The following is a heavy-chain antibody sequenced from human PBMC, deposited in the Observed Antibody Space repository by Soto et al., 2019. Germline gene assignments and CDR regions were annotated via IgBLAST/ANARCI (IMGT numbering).Heavy chain of an antibody. V-gene: IGHV4-31*01. J-gene: IGHJ4*02. D-gene: IGHD3-3*01. Sequence: QVQLQESGPGLVKPSQTLSLTCTVSGGPISSDDYSWNWLRQHPGKGLQWIGYIYYGGSTFSNPSLKGPVTLVLDTSENQVSLRLTSVTAADTAVYYCARGLYTMETPPFDYWGQRTLVTVSS. CDR3: ARGLYTMETPPFDY. CDR1: GGPISSDDYS. CDR2: IYYGGST.